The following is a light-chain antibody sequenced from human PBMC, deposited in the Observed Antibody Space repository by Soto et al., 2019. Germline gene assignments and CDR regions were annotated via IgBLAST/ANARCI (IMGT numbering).Light chain of an antibody. Sequence: DIVMTQSPLSLPVTPGEPASISCRSSQSLLHSNGYNYLDWYLQKPGQSPQLLIYLGSNRASGVPDRFGGSGSGTDFTLKISRVEAEDVGVYYCMQALQTQYTFGQGTKLEIK. CDR1: QSLLHSNGYNY. J-gene: IGKJ2*01. CDR3: MQALQTQYT. CDR2: LGS. V-gene: IGKV2-28*01.